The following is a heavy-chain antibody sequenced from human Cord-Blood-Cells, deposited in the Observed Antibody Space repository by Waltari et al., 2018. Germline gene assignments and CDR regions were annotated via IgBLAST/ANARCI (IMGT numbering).Heavy chain of an antibody. J-gene: IGHJ4*02. CDR3: ARGEMGASHFDY. Sequence: QVQLQESGPGLVKPSATLSLPFTVSVRSISSCSWSWLRQPPGKGLEWIGYIYYSGSTNYNPSLKSRVTISVDTSKNQFSLKLSSVTAADTAVYYCARGEMGASHFDYWGQGTLVTVSS. CDR1: VRSISSCS. CDR2: IYYSGST. D-gene: IGHD1-26*01. V-gene: IGHV4-59*01.